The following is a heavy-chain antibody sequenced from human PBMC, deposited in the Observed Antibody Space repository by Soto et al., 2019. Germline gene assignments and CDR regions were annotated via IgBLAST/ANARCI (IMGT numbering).Heavy chain of an antibody. CDR3: ARGAVLRYFDWLNP. J-gene: IGHJ5*02. CDR1: GGSFSGYY. CDR2: INHSGST. Sequence: SETLSLTFAVYGGSFSGYYWSWIRQPPGKGLEWIGEINHSGSTNYNPSLKSRVTISVDTSKNQFSLKLSSVTAADTAVYYCARGAVLRYFDWLNPWGQGTLVT. V-gene: IGHV4-34*01. D-gene: IGHD3-9*01.